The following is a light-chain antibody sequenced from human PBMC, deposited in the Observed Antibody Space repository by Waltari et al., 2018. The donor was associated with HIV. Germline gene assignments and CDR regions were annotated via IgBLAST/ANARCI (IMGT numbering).Light chain of an antibody. V-gene: IGKV3-20*01. Sequence: EIVLTQSPGTLSLSPGERATLSCRASRSVSSSYLAWYQQKPGQAPRLLIYGASSRATGIPDRFSGSGSGTDFTLTISRLEPEDFAVYYCQQYGSSSYTFGQGTKLEIK. J-gene: IGKJ2*01. CDR2: GAS. CDR1: RSVSSSY. CDR3: QQYGSSSYT.